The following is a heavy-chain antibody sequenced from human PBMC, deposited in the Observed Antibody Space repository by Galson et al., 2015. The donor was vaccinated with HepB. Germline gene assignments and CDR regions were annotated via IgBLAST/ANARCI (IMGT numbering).Heavy chain of an antibody. V-gene: IGHV3-48*02. CDR3: ARDLWGGNDAFDI. D-gene: IGHD3-3*01. Sequence: SLRLSCAASGFTFSSYSMNWVRQAPGKGQEWLSYISSRSGTIYYADAVKGRLTISRDNAKNSLYLQMNSLRDEDTAVYYCARDLWGGNDAFDIWGQGTMVTVSS. CDR2: ISSRSGTI. CDR1: GFTFSSYS. J-gene: IGHJ3*02.